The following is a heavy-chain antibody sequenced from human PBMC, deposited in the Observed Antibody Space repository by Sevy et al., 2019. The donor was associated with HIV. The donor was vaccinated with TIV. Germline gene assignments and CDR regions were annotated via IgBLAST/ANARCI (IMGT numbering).Heavy chain of an antibody. CDR2: INPNSGGT. CDR3: ARGLLLADAFDI. CDR1: GYTFTGYY. V-gene: IGHV1-2*06. J-gene: IGHJ3*02. D-gene: IGHD2-21*02. Sequence: ASVMVSCKASGYTFTGYYMHWVRQAPGQGLEWMGRINPNSGGTNYAQKFQGRVTMTRDTSISTAYMGLGRLRSDDTAGYYCARGLLLADAFDIWGQGTMVTVSS.